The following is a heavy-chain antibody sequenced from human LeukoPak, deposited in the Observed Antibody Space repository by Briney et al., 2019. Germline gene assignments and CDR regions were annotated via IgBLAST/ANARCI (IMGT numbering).Heavy chain of an antibody. Sequence: ASETLSLTCTVSGGSVSSGSYYWNWIRQPPGKGLEWIGYFYYSGSTNYNPSLKSRVTISLDTSKNRFSLKLSSVTAADTAVYYCARSPNSSGWYTYWGQGTLVTVSS. CDR1: GGSVSSGSYY. D-gene: IGHD6-19*01. CDR3: ARSPNSSGWYTY. J-gene: IGHJ4*02. V-gene: IGHV4-61*01. CDR2: FYYSGST.